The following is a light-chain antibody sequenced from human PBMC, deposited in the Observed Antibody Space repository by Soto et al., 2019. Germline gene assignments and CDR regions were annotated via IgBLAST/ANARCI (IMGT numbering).Light chain of an antibody. V-gene: IGLV2-14*03. CDR3: SSYTGSNTVV. J-gene: IGLJ2*01. Sequence: QSALTQPASVSGSPGQSITISCTGTSSDVGGYNYVSWYLHHPGKAPKLMIYDVSNRPSGVSNRFSGSKSGNTASLTISGLQAEDEAHYYCSSYTGSNTVVFGGGTKVTVL. CDR1: SSDVGGYNY. CDR2: DVS.